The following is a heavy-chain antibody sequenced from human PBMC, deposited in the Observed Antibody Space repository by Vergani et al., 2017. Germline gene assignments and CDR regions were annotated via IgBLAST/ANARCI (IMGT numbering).Heavy chain of an antibody. J-gene: IGHJ4*02. CDR2: SKDSGST. D-gene: IGHD3-9*01. CDR1: GVEGRGYY. V-gene: IGHV4-34*01. CDR3: ARGRRILTGYRDLDY. Sequence: GKRKKGGEGRRKEEEKRGRKSTVYGVEGRGYYWSVKRERRGKGLERSVESKDSGSTNYNPSLKSRVTISVDTSKNQFSLKLSSVTAADTAVYYCARGRRILTGYRDLDYWGQGTLVTVSS.